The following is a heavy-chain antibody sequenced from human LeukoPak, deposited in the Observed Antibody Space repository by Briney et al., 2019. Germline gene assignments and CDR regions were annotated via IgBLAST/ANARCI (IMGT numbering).Heavy chain of an antibody. CDR2: ISGSGGRT. CDR1: GFNFITYA. CDR3: ARDGSNPPYYYYYYMDV. V-gene: IGHV3-23*01. J-gene: IGHJ6*03. Sequence: GGSLRLSCAASGFNFITYAMTWVRQAPGKGLEWVSAISGSGGRTYNADSVKGRFTISRDNAKNTLYLQMKSLRAEDTAVYYCARDGSNPPYYYYYYMDVWGTGTTVTVSS. D-gene: IGHD4-11*01.